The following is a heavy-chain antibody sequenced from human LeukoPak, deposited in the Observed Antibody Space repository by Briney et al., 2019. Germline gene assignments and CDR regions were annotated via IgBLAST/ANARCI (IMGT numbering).Heavy chain of an antibody. CDR2: IWYDGSNK. D-gene: IGHD3-22*01. CDR3: AKDRDYYDSSGLCYFDF. V-gene: IGHV3-33*06. Sequence: GGSLRLSCAASGFTFSSCGMHWVRQAPGKGLEWVAIIWYDGSNKYYADSVKGRFTISRDNSKNTLYLQMNSLRAEDTAVYYCAKDRDYYDSSGLCYFDFWGQGTLVTVSS. J-gene: IGHJ4*02. CDR1: GFTFSSCG.